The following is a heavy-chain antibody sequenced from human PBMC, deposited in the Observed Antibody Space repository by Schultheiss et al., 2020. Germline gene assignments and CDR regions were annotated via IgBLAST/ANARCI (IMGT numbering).Heavy chain of an antibody. Sequence: GGSLKISCAASGFTFDDYGMSWVRQAPGKGLEWVSGINWNGGSTGYADSVKGRFTISRDNAKNSLYLQMNSLRAEDTAVYYCAKDRHSGYDANWFDPWGQGTLVTVSS. CDR3: AKDRHSGYDANWFDP. CDR2: INWNGGST. J-gene: IGHJ5*02. D-gene: IGHD5-12*01. V-gene: IGHV3-20*04. CDR1: GFTFDDYG.